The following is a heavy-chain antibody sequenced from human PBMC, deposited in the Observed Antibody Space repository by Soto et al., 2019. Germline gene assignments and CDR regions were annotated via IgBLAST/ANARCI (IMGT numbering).Heavy chain of an antibody. CDR1: GFTFSMYW. Sequence: PGGSLRLSCAASGFTFSMYWMHWVRQAPGKGLVWVSRIKSEGSRTSYADSVKGRFTISRDNAKNTLYLQMNSLRAEDTAVYYCARAYYDTSSFYSSSFDYWGQGTLVTVYS. CDR2: IKSEGSRT. D-gene: IGHD3-22*01. V-gene: IGHV3-74*01. J-gene: IGHJ4*02. CDR3: ARAYYDTSSFYSSSFDY.